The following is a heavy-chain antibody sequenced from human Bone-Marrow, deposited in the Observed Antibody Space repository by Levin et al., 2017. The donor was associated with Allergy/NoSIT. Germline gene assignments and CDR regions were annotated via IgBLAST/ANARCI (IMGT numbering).Heavy chain of an antibody. V-gene: IGHV4-61*01. CDR3: ARNRIVVAGGNDYYYGMDV. J-gene: IGHJ6*02. Sequence: SETLSLTCTVSGGSVSSGTYYWSWIRQPPGTGLEWIGYINYRGSTKYNPSLKSRVTISVDTSKNEFSLKLSSVTAADTAVYYCARNRIVVAGGNDYYYGMDVWGQGTTVTVSS. CDR2: INYRGST. D-gene: IGHD6-19*01. CDR1: GGSVSSGTYY.